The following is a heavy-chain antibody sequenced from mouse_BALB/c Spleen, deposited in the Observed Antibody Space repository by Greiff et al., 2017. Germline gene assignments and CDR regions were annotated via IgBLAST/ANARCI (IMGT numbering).Heavy chain of an antibody. D-gene: IGHD1-2*01. CDR3: ARGDYYGYYWYFDV. J-gene: IGHJ1*01. Sequence: EVQRVESGPGLVKPSQSLSLTCTVTGYSITSDYAWNWIRQFPGNKLEWMGYISYSGSTSYNPSLKSRISITRDTSKNQFFLQLNSVTTEDTATYYCARGDYYGYYWYFDVWGAGTTVTVSS. CDR2: ISYSGST. V-gene: IGHV3-2*02. CDR1: GYSITSDYA.